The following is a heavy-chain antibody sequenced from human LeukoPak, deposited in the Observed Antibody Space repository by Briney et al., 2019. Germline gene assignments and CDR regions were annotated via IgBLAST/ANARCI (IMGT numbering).Heavy chain of an antibody. CDR3: ARDYGFWSGSDAFDI. CDR1: GFTFSTYA. V-gene: IGHV3-23*01. J-gene: IGHJ3*02. Sequence: GGSLRLSCAASGFTFSTYAMSWVRQAPGKGLEWVSSISGSGGSTYYADSVKGRFTISRDNSKNTLYLQMNSLRAEDTAVYYCARDYGFWSGSDAFDIWGQGTMVTVSS. CDR2: ISGSGGST. D-gene: IGHD3-3*01.